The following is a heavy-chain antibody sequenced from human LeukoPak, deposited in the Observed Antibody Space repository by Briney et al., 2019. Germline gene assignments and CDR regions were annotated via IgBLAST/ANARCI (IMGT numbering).Heavy chain of an antibody. CDR3: AKEFGGYAYGAFFDH. CDR2: INPSGGST. D-gene: IGHD5-18*01. CDR1: GYTFTNYG. J-gene: IGHJ4*02. Sequence: AASVKVSCKASGYTFTNYGISWVRQAPGQGLEWMGIINPSGGSTSYAQKFQGRVTMTRDTSTSTVYMELSSLRSEDTAVYYCAKEFGGYAYGAFFDHWGQGTLVTVSS. V-gene: IGHV1-46*01.